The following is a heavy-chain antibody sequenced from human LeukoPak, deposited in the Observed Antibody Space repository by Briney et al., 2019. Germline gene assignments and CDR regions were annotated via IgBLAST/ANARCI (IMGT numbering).Heavy chain of an antibody. CDR2: IYYSGST. V-gene: IGHV4-59*01. Sequence: SETLSLTCTVSGGSISSYYWSWIRQPPGKGLEWIGYIYYSGSTNYNPSLKSRVTISVDTSKNQFSLKLSSVTAADTAVYYCARGGYSYGRVMDVWGKGTTVTISS. D-gene: IGHD5-18*01. J-gene: IGHJ6*03. CDR1: GGSISSYY. CDR3: ARGGYSYGRVMDV.